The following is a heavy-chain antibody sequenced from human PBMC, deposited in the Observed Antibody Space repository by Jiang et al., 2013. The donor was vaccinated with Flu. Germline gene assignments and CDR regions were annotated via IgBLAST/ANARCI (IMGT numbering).Heavy chain of an antibody. Sequence: LLKPSETLSLTCAVYGGSFSGYYWSWIRQPPGKGLEWIGEINHSGSTNYNPSLKSRVTISVDTSKNQFSLKLSSVTAADTAVYYCARGPRLYVGTSYYYGMDVWG. CDR3: ARGPRLYVGTSYYYGMDV. D-gene: IGHD3-16*01. CDR2: INHSGST. V-gene: IGHV4-34*01. CDR1: GGSFSGYY. J-gene: IGHJ6*02.